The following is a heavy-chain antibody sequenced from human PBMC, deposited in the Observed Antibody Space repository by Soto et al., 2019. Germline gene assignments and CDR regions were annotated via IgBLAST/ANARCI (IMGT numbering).Heavy chain of an antibody. Sequence: QVQLVQSGAEVKKPGSSVQVSCKASGGTFSSYTISWVRQAPGHGLEWMGGIIPIFGTANYAQKFQGRVMITADKSTSTSYRDLSSLRSADTAVYYCAREGTSYCSSTSCPFAYWGQGTLVTVSS. CDR3: AREGTSYCSSTSCPFAY. CDR2: IIPIFGTA. CDR1: GGTFSSYT. V-gene: IGHV1-69*06. D-gene: IGHD2-2*01. J-gene: IGHJ4*02.